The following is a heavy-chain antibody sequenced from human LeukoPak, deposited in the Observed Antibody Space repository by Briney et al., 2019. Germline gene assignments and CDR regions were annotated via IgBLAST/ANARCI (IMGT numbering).Heavy chain of an antibody. CDR1: GFTFSSYG. CDR3: ARGAQGSSGWFFDY. D-gene: IGHD6-19*01. Sequence: PGGSLRLSCAASGFTFSSYGMHWVRQAPGKGLEWVAVIWYDGSNKYYADSVKGRFTISRDNSKNTLYLQMNSLRAEDTAAYYCARGAQGSSGWFFDYWGQGTLVTVSS. J-gene: IGHJ4*02. V-gene: IGHV3-33*01. CDR2: IWYDGSNK.